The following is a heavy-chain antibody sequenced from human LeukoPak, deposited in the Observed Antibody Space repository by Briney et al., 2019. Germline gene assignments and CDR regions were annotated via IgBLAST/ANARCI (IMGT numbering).Heavy chain of an antibody. J-gene: IGHJ4*02. CDR1: GFTFSSYA. Sequence: GRSLRLSCAASGFTFSSYAMHWVRQAPGKGLEWVAVISYDGSNKYYADSVKGRFTISRDNSKNTLYLQMNSLRAEDTAVYYCASESVDTAMVDYWGQGTLVTVSS. CDR3: ASESVDTAMVDY. V-gene: IGHV3-30*04. D-gene: IGHD5-18*01. CDR2: ISYDGSNK.